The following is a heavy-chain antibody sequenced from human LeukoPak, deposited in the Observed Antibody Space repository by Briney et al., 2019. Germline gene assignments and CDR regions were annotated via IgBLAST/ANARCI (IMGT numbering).Heavy chain of an antibody. CDR3: ATVFRYYDSSGPFDY. CDR2: IIPIFGTA. V-gene: IGHV1-69*13. CDR1: GGTFSSYA. D-gene: IGHD3-22*01. J-gene: IGHJ4*02. Sequence: SVKVSCKASGGTFSSYAISWVRQAPGQGLEWMGGIIPIFGTANYAQKFQGRVTITADESTSTAYMELSSLRSEDTAVYYCATVFRYYDSSGPFDYWGQGTLVTVSS.